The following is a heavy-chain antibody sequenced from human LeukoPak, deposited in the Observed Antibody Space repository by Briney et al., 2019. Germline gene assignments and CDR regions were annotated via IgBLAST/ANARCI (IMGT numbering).Heavy chain of an antibody. V-gene: IGHV3-30-3*01. Sequence: SGGSLRLSCAASGFTFSSYAMHWVRQAPGKGLEWVAVISYDGSNKYYADSVKGRFTISRDNSKNTLYLQMNSLRAEDTAVYYCARVNRRYDFWSGFPTGYYYYMDVWGKGTTVTVSS. CDR2: ISYDGSNK. D-gene: IGHD3-3*01. CDR1: GFTFSSYA. CDR3: ARVNRRYDFWSGFPTGYYYYMDV. J-gene: IGHJ6*03.